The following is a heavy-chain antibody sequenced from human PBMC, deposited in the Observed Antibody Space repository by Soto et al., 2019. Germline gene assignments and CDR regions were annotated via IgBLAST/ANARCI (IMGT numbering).Heavy chain of an antibody. D-gene: IGHD3-10*01. CDR3: ESHYGGSGSSSRVRYYYYGMDV. CDR2: IIPIFGTA. V-gene: IGHV1-69*12. Sequence: QVQLVQSGAEVKKPGSSVKVSCTASGGTFSSYAISWVRQAPGQGLEWMGGIIPIFGTADYEQKFQGRVTITADESTSTAYMELSSLRSEDTAVYYCESHYGGSGSSSRVRYYYYGMDVWGPGTTVTVSS. J-gene: IGHJ6*02. CDR1: GGTFSSYA.